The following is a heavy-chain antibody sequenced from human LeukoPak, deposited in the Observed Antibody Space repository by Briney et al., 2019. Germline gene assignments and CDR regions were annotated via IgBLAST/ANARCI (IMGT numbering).Heavy chain of an antibody. Sequence: ASVKVSCKASGYTFTSYYMHWVRQAPGQGLEWMGIINPSGGSPSFAQKFQGRVTMTRDTSTSTVYMELSSLRSEDTAVYYCAREAAAGTTSFDCWGQGTLVTVSS. CDR2: INPSGGSP. J-gene: IGHJ4*02. CDR3: AREAAAGTTSFDC. CDR1: GYTFTSYY. D-gene: IGHD6-13*01. V-gene: IGHV1-46*01.